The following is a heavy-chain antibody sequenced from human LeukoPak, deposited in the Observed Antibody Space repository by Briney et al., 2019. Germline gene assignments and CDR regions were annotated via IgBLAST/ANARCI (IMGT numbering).Heavy chain of an antibody. D-gene: IGHD6-6*01. CDR1: GFTFSSYG. CDR2: IRYDGSSK. CDR3: VLPSSSSSSYYYYYMDV. Sequence: PGGSLRLSCAASGFTFSSYGMHWVRQAPGKGLEWVAFIRYDGSSKYYADSVKGRFTISRDNSKNTLYLQMNSLRAEDTAVYYCVLPSSSSSSYYYYYMDVWGKGTTVTVSS. J-gene: IGHJ6*03. V-gene: IGHV3-30*02.